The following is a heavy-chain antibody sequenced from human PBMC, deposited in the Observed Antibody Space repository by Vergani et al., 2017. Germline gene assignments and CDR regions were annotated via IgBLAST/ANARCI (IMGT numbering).Heavy chain of an antibody. Sequence: QVQLQESGPGLVKPSETLSLTCTVSGGSISSYYWSWIRPPPGKGLEWIGYFYYSGSTHSNPSLKSRVPISVDTSKNQFSLKLSSVTAADTAVYYCARGRLEKVKTAGDAFDIWGQGTMVTVSS. CDR2: FYYSGST. V-gene: IGHV4-59*01. CDR3: ARGRLEKVKTAGDAFDI. CDR1: GGSISSYY. D-gene: IGHD2-21*02. J-gene: IGHJ3*02.